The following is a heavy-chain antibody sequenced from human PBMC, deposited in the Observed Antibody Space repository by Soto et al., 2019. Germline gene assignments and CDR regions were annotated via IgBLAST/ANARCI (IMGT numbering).Heavy chain of an antibody. V-gene: IGHV4-39*01. J-gene: IGHJ3*01. D-gene: IGHD1-26*01. CDR2: IYYSGST. Sequence: QVQLQESGPGLVKPSETLSLTCTVSGGSISSSSYYWVWVRQPPGKGLEWIGNIYYSGSTYYNPSLKSRVTISVDTSKNQFSLMLSSVTATDTAVYYCARRDSGRPLDVWGQGTMVTVSS. CDR3: ARRDSGRPLDV. CDR1: GGSISSSSYY.